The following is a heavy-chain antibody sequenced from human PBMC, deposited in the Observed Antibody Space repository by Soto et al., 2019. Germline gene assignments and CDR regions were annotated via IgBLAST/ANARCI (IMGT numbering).Heavy chain of an antibody. CDR3: ARDRPHYYGSGRYRTFDY. J-gene: IGHJ4*02. CDR2: IYYSGST. D-gene: IGHD3-10*01. CDR1: GGSISSYY. Sequence: TSETLSLTCTVSGGSISSYYWSWIRQPPGKGLEWIGYIYYSGSTNYNPSLKSRVTISVDTSKNQFSLKLSSVTAADTAVYYCARDRPHYYGSGRYRTFDYWGQGTLVPVSS. V-gene: IGHV4-59*01.